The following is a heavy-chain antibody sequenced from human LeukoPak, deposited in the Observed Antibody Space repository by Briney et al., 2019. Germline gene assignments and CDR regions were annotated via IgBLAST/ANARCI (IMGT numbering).Heavy chain of an antibody. Sequence: LSLTCTVSGDSMGRYYWSFIRQPAGKGLEWVAVIWYDGSKKYYADSVKGRFTISRDNSKNTLYLQMNSLRAEDTAVYYCARRDGDNDRGFDCWGQGTLVTVSS. CDR1: GDSMGRYY. V-gene: IGHV3-33*07. D-gene: IGHD5-24*01. J-gene: IGHJ4*02. CDR2: IWYDGSKK. CDR3: ARRDGDNDRGFDC.